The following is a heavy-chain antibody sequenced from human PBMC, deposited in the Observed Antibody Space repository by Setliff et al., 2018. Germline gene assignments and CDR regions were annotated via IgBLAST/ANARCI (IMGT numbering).Heavy chain of an antibody. D-gene: IGHD3-22*01. CDR1: GYTFTNHY. Sequence: GASVKVSCKVSGYTFTNHYMHWVRQAPGQGLEWMGMINPAGGSTTYSQKFQGRVTMTRDTSTSTVYMELSSLRTEDTAVYYCARGYYDSYARYYVVGDYWGQGTPVTVSS. CDR3: ARGYYDSYARYYVVGDY. J-gene: IGHJ4*02. V-gene: IGHV1-46*01. CDR2: INPAGGST.